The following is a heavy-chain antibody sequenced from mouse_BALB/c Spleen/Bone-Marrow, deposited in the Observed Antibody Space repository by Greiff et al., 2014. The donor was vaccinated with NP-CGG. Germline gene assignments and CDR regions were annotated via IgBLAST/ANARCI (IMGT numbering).Heavy chain of an antibody. Sequence: VQLQQSGAELVRPGASVKISCKAFGYTFTNHYMNWVKQRPGQGLDWIGNIDPYNGYTNYNQKFKGKATLTVDKSSSTAYMQLRSRTSEDAAVYYCARLKKIGVRNSMDYWGQGTSVTVSS. D-gene: IGHD2-14*01. CDR1: GYTFTNHY. J-gene: IGHJ4*01. V-gene: IGHV1-69*02. CDR2: IDPYNGYT. CDR3: ARLKKIGVRNSMDY.